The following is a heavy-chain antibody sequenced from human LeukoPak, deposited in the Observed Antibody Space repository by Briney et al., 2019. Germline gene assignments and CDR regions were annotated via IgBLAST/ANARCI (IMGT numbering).Heavy chain of an antibody. D-gene: IGHD3-22*01. J-gene: IGHJ4*02. Sequence: PGGSLRLSCAASGFTFSSYAMSWVRQAPGKGLEWVSSISSSSRYIYYADSVKGRFTISRDNAKNSLYLQINSLRAEDTAVYYCAREGDYYDSSLFDYWGQGTLVTVSS. CDR3: AREGDYYDSSLFDY. CDR2: ISSSSRYI. CDR1: GFTFSSYA. V-gene: IGHV3-21*01.